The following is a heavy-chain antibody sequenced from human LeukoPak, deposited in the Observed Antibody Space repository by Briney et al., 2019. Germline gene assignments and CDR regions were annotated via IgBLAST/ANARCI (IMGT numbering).Heavy chain of an antibody. CDR3: ARQGSGYPVYNWFDP. Sequence: GASVKVSCKASGGTFSSYAIGWVRQMPGKGLEWMGIIYPGDSDTRYSPSFQGQVTISADKSISTAYLQWSSLKASDTAMYYCARQGSGYPVYNWFDPWGQGTLVTVSS. J-gene: IGHJ5*02. CDR1: GGTFSSYA. D-gene: IGHD3-22*01. V-gene: IGHV5-51*01. CDR2: IYPGDSDT.